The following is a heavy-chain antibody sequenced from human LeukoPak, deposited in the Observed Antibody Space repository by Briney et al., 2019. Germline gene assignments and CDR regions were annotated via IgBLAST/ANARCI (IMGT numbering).Heavy chain of an antibody. CDR1: GFNFRSSA. CDR3: ARGGSDDWKRFDS. Sequence: GDSLSLSCAASGFNFRSSAMIWVRQAPGKGLEWVSVIYSDGNTYYADSVKGRFTVSRDTSKNTMSLQMNSLRGEDTAVYYCARGGSDDWKRFDSWGQGTLVTVSP. CDR2: IYSDGNT. D-gene: IGHD1-1*01. J-gene: IGHJ4*02. V-gene: IGHV3-23*01.